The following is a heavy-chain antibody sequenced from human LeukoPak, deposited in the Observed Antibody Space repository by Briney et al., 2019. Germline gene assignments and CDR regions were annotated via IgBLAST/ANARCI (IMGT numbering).Heavy chain of an antibody. V-gene: IGHV4-4*07. Sequence: SETLSLTRTVSGGSISSYDWSWIRQPAGKGLEWIGRIYTSGSTNYNPSLKSRVTMSVDTSKNQFSLKLSSVTAADTAVYYCARDLITMVRGVMVDWFDPWGQGTLVTVSS. D-gene: IGHD3-10*01. CDR3: ARDLITMVRGVMVDWFDP. CDR2: IYTSGST. CDR1: GGSISSYD. J-gene: IGHJ5*02.